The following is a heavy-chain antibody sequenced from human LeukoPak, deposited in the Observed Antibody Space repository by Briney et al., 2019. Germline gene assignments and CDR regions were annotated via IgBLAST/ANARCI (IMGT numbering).Heavy chain of an antibody. J-gene: IGHJ4*02. CDR3: ASRGYYDSSGYYYFDY. D-gene: IGHD3-22*01. V-gene: IGHV4-34*01. CDR1: GGSFSGYY. CDR2: INHSGST. Sequence: PSETLSLTCAVYGGSFSGYYWSWIRQPPGKGLEWIGEINHSGSTNYNPSLKSRVTISVDTSKNQFSLKLRSVTAADTAVYYCASRGYYDSSGYYYFDYWGQGTLVTVSS.